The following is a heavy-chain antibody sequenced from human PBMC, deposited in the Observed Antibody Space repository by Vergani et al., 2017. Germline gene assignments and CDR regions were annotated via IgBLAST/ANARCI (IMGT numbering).Heavy chain of an antibody. J-gene: IGHJ6*02. CDR2: IYSGGST. CDR1: GFTVSSNY. CDR3: ARERVVIVATTTYYYYYYGMDV. V-gene: IGHV3-53*04. Sequence: EVQLVESGGGLVQPGGSLRLSCAASGFTVSSNYMSWVRQAPGKGLEWVSVIYSGGSTYYADSVKGRFTISRHNSKNTLYLQMNSLRAEDTAVYYCARERVVIVATTTYYYYYYGMDVWGQGTTVTVYS. D-gene: IGHD5-12*01.